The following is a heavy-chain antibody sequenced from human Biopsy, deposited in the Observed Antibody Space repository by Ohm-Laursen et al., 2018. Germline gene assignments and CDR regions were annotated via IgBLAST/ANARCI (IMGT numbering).Heavy chain of an antibody. CDR2: NIPILGTG. CDR3: ATRLTGYFHH. CDR1: GGTFSNYG. J-gene: IGHJ1*01. V-gene: IGHV1-69*06. Sequence: SSVKVSCKVPGGTFSNYGVNWVRQAPGQGLEWLGGNIPILGTGNYAQKFQDRVTVAADTSTSTATMELRSLRSDDTAVYYCATRLTGYFHHWGQGTLVIVSS. D-gene: IGHD2-21*01.